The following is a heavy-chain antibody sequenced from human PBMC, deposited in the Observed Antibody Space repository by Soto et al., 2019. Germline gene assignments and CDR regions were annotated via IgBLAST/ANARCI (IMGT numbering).Heavy chain of an antibody. CDR1: GFSVSWNY. V-gene: IGHV3-66*01. CDR2: IYSGT. J-gene: IGHJ4*02. Sequence: VQLVESGGGLVRPGGSLRLSCAASGFSVSWNYMTWVRQAPGKGLEWVSVIYSGTYYTDSVKGRFTISRDNSKNMVYLQMSNLRAEDTAVYYCVRDEEQWHLGYWGQGTLVTVSS. CDR3: VRDEEQWHLGY. D-gene: IGHD6-19*01.